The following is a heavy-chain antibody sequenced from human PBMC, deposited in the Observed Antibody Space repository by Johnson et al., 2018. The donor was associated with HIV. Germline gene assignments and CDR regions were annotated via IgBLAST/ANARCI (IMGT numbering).Heavy chain of an antibody. CDR2: ISNSGGTI. V-gene: IGHV3-11*04. J-gene: IGHJ3*02. CDR3: ARDLLIAYCGGDCWDAFDI. Sequence: VQLAESGGGLVKPGGSLRLSCLASGFTFSDYYMSWIRQAPGKGLEWVSYISNSGGTIYSADSVQGRFTISRDNAKNSLFLQMNSLRAEDTAVYYCARDLLIAYCGGDCWDAFDIWGQGTMVTVSS. CDR1: GFTFSDYY. D-gene: IGHD2-21*02.